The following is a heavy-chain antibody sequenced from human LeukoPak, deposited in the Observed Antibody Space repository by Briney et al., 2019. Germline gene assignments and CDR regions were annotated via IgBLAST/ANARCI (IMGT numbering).Heavy chain of an antibody. CDR1: GGSISNNY. Sequence: PSETLSLTCTVSGGSISNNYWSWIRQPPGKGLEWIGYIPSSGSTNYNPSLKSRVTISVDTPKNQFSLKLTSVTAADTAVYYCARGVYKPVDWGHGTLVTVSS. CDR2: IPSSGST. CDR3: ARGVYKPVD. J-gene: IGHJ4*01. V-gene: IGHV4-59*01. D-gene: IGHD5/OR15-5a*01.